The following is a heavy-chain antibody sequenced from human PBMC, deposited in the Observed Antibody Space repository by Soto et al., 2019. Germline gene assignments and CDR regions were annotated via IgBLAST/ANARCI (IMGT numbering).Heavy chain of an antibody. Sequence: EVQLLESGGGLVQPGGSLRLSCAASGFTFSSYAMRWVRQAPGKGLEWVSAISGSGGSTYYADSVKGRFTISRDNSKNTLYLQMNSLRAEDTAVYYCARRGSGSYYNYWGQGTLVTVSS. CDR3: ARRGSGSYYNY. J-gene: IGHJ4*02. V-gene: IGHV3-23*01. CDR2: ISGSGGST. D-gene: IGHD1-26*01. CDR1: GFTFSSYA.